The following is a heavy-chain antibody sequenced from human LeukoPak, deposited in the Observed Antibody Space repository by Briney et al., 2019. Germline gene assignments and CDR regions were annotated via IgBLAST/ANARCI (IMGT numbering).Heavy chain of an antibody. CDR3: ARDPGYCSGGNCYYNYFDY. V-gene: IGHV1-46*01. CDR2: INPSGGST. Sequence: GASVKVSCKASGYTFTGYFIHWVRQAPGQGLEWMGIINPSGGSTSYAQKFQGRVSMTRDMSTSTVYMELSSLRSEDTAVYYCARDPGYCSGGNCYYNYFDYWGQGILVTVSS. CDR1: GYTFTGYF. D-gene: IGHD2-15*01. J-gene: IGHJ4*02.